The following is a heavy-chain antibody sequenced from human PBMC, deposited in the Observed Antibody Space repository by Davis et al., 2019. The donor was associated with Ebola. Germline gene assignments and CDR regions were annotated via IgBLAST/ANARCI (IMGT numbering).Heavy chain of an antibody. CDR2: ISAYNGNT. J-gene: IGHJ4*02. CDR1: GYTFTSYG. V-gene: IGHV1-18*01. CDR3: ARDFLPPRITGTSVVSDY. Sequence: ASVKVSCKASGYTFTSYGISWVRQAPGQGLEWMGWISAYNGNTNYAQKLQGRVTMTTDTSTSTAYMELRSLRSDDTAVYYCARDFLPPRITGTSVVSDYWGQGTLVTVSS. D-gene: IGHD1-7*01.